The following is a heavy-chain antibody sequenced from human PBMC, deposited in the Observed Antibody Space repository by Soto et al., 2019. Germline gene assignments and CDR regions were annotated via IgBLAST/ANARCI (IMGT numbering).Heavy chain of an antibody. V-gene: IGHV3-30*18. CDR1: GFTFSSYG. D-gene: IGHD5-18*01. J-gene: IGHJ6*02. CDR3: AKDRDSYDDYGMDV. Sequence: QVQLVESGGGVVQPGRSLRLSCAASGFTFSSYGMHWVRQAPGKGLEWVAVISYDGSNKYYADSVKGRFTISRDNSKNTLYLQMNSLRAEDTAVYYCAKDRDSYDDYGMDVWGQGTTVTVSS. CDR2: ISYDGSNK.